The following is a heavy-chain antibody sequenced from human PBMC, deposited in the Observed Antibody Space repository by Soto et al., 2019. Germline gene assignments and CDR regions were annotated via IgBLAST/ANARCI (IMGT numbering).Heavy chain of an antibody. V-gene: IGHV3-30-3*01. J-gene: IGHJ4*02. Sequence: GGSLRLSCAASGFTFSSYAMHWVRQAPGKGLEWVAVISYDGSNKYYADSVKGRFTISRDNSKNTLYLQMSSLRAEDTAVYYCARDGGQQWPQGHIYFHYWGQGTLVTVSS. CDR1: GFTFSSYA. CDR3: ARDGGQQWPQGHIYFHY. CDR2: ISYDGSNK. D-gene: IGHD6-19*01.